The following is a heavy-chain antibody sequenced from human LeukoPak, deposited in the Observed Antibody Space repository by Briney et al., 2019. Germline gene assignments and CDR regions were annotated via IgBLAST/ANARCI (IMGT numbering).Heavy chain of an antibody. J-gene: IGHJ4*02. D-gene: IGHD3-22*01. CDR1: GFIFRTYA. CDR2: ITDIGDRA. V-gene: IGHV3-23*01. CDR3: ATPLDYYDSSGYHQGGD. Sequence: GGSLRLSCGTSGFIFRTYAMTWVRQAPGKGLEWVSTITDIGDRAFYIDSVKGRFTISRDNAKNSLYLQMNSLRAEDTAVYYCATPLDYYDSSGYHQGGDWGQGTLVTVSS.